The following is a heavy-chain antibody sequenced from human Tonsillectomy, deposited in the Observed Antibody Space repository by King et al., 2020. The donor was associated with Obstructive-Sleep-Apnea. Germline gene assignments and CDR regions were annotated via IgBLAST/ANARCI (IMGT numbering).Heavy chain of an antibody. J-gene: IGHJ4*02. Sequence: VQLVESGGGLVKPGGSLRLSCAASGFTFSNAWMIWVRQTPGKGLEWVARSKSKTDGGTTDYAAPVRGRFTISRDDSKNTLYIQMNSLKTEDSAVYYCATYGSGRKFDYWGQGTLVTVSS. CDR2: SKSKTDGGTT. CDR3: ATYGSGRKFDY. D-gene: IGHD3-10*01. V-gene: IGHV3-15*01. CDR1: GFTFSNAW.